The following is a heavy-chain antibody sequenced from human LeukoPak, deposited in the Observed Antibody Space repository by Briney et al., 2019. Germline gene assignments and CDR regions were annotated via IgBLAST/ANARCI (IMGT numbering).Heavy chain of an antibody. J-gene: IGHJ4*02. Sequence: KPSETLSLTCTVSGGSISSSSYYWGWIRQPPGKGLEWIGSIYYSGSTYYNPSLKSRVTISVDTSKNQFSLKLSSVTAADTAVYYCARQLRGYYTNYYFDYWGQGTLVTVSS. CDR3: ARQLRGYYTNYYFDY. D-gene: IGHD3-22*01. CDR2: IYYSGST. V-gene: IGHV4-39*01. CDR1: GGSISSSSYY.